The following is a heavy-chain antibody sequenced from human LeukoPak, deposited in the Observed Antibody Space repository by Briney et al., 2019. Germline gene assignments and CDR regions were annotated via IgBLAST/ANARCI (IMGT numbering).Heavy chain of an antibody. CDR1: GYTFTGYY. Sequence: ASVKVSCKASGYTFTGYYMHWVRQAPGQGLEWMGWISAYNGNTNYAQKLQGRVTMTTDTSTSTAYMELRSLRSDDTAVYYCARDGQDIVVVPAAPYYYYGMDVWGQGTTVTVSS. CDR3: ARDGQDIVVVPAAPYYYYGMDV. V-gene: IGHV1-18*04. CDR2: ISAYNGNT. D-gene: IGHD2-2*01. J-gene: IGHJ6*02.